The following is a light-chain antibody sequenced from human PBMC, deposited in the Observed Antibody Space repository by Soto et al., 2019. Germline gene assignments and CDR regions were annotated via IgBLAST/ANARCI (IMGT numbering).Light chain of an antibody. Sequence: QAVVTQEPSLTVSPRGTVTLTCASNTGAVTSGSYPNWFQQKPGQAPRALIYSTNNRHSWTPARFSGSLLGDKAALTVSGVQPEDEAEYYCLLYFGVARLGVFGGGTKLTVL. J-gene: IGLJ3*02. V-gene: IGLV7-43*01. CDR3: LLYFGVARLGV. CDR2: STN. CDR1: TGAVTSGSY.